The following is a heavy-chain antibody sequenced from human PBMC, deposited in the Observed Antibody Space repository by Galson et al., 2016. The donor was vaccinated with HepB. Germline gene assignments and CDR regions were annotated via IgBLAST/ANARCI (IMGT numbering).Heavy chain of an antibody. J-gene: IGHJ4*02. CDR1: GFTFDDYS. CDR3: AKDSSIPTYDLDY. Sequence: SLRLSCAASGFTFDDYSMHWVRQAPGKGLEWVSLITWDGYHTYYADSVKGRLTISRENSKNSLYLQMNSLTTEDTALYYCAKDSSIPTYDLDYWGQGTLVPVSS. V-gene: IGHV3-43*01. D-gene: IGHD4-11*01. CDR2: ITWDGYHT.